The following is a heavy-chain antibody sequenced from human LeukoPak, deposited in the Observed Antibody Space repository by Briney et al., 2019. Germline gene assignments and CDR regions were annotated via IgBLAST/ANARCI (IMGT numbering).Heavy chain of an antibody. J-gene: IGHJ4*02. CDR3: ASARAAAGTLLDY. CDR1: GYSFTCYW. D-gene: IGHD6-13*01. Sequence: GESLKISCKGSGYSFTCYWISWVRQMPGKGLEWMGRIDPSDSNTNYSPSFQGHVTISADKSISTAYLQWSSLKASDTAMYYCASARAAAGTLLDYWGQGTLVTVSP. V-gene: IGHV5-10-1*01. CDR2: IDPSDSNT.